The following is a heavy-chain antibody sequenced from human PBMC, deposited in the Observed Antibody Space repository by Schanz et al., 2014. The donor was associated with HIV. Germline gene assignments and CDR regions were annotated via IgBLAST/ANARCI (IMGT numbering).Heavy chain of an antibody. CDR3: ARERMATGGLDV. CDR1: GYTFTSQY. J-gene: IGHJ6*02. CDR2: INTSGGGT. D-gene: IGHD2-15*01. V-gene: IGHV1-46*01. Sequence: QVQLVQSGAEVKKPGASVKVSCKASGYTFTSQYMHWVRQAPGQGLEWLGVINTSGGGTSDALQGRVAFTRDTSTTTVYMDLRNLRFADSGVYYCARERMATGGLDVWGQGTTVTVSS.